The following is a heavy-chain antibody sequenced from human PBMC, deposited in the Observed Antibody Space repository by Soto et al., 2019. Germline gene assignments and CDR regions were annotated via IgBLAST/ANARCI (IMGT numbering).Heavy chain of an antibody. CDR2: ISAYNGNT. V-gene: IGHV1-18*04. J-gene: IGHJ6*02. D-gene: IGHD5-18*01. Sequence: ASVKVSCKASGYTFTSYGISWVRQAPGQGLEWMGRISAYNGNTNYAQKLQGRVTMTTDTSTSTAYMELRSLRSDDTAVYYCARDEGTAMVYYYYGMDVWGQGTTVTVYS. CDR3: ARDEGTAMVYYYYGMDV. CDR1: GYTFTSYG.